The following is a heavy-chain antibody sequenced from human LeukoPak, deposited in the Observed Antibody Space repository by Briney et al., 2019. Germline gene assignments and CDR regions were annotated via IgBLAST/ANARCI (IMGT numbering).Heavy chain of an antibody. CDR1: EYIFTTDY. Sequence: ASVKVSCKASEYIFTTDYIHWVRQAPGQGLEWMVTINPSGDSTTYAQNFQGRVTMTRDTSTSTVYMELSSLTSEDTAVYYCARDFLTGAGTFDYWGQGTLVTVSS. J-gene: IGHJ4*02. V-gene: IGHV1-46*01. CDR2: INPSGDST. D-gene: IGHD3-9*01. CDR3: ARDFLTGAGTFDY.